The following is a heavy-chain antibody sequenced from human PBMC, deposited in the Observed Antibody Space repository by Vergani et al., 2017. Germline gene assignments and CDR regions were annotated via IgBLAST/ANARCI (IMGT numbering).Heavy chain of an antibody. V-gene: IGHV3-74*01. CDR3: AREGHDYKSAYYYGMDV. J-gene: IGHJ6*02. D-gene: IGHD4-11*01. CDR1: GFTFSSYA. CDR2: INSDGSST. Sequence: EVQLLESGGGLVQPGGSLRLSCAASGFTFSSYAMSWVRQAPGKGLEWVSRINSDGSSTSYADSVKGRFTISRDNAKNTLYLQMNSLRAEDTAVYYCAREGHDYKSAYYYGMDVWGQGTTVTVSS.